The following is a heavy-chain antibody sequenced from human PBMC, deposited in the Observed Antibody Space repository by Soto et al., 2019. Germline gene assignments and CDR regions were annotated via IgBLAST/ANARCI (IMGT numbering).Heavy chain of an antibody. Sequence: SETLSLTCSVSGGSISSYYWSWIRQPPGKGLEWIGYIYYDGSTSYNPSLRSRVTISVDTSKNQFSLILSSVTSADTAVYYCARDQLSSGLYVWFDPWGQGTLVTVSS. V-gene: IGHV4-59*01. D-gene: IGHD6-25*01. CDR3: ARDQLSSGLYVWFDP. CDR1: GGSISSYY. J-gene: IGHJ5*02. CDR2: IYYDGST.